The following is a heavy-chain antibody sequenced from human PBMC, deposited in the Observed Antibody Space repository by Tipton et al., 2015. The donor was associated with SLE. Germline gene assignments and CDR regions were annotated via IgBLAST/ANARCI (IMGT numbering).Heavy chain of an antibody. V-gene: IGHV3-30*02. Sequence: SLRLSCAASGFTCSSFGMPWVRQAPGKGLEWVAFIRYDGSNKYYADSVKGRFTISRDNSKNTLYLQMNSLRAEDTVVHYCAKDLDDAFDNWGQGTMVSVSS. J-gene: IGHJ3*02. CDR2: IRYDGSNK. CDR1: GFTCSSFG. D-gene: IGHD1-1*01. CDR3: AKDLDDAFDN.